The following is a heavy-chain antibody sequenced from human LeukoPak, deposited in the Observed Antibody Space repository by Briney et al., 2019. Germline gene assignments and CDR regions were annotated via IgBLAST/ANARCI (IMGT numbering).Heavy chain of an antibody. CDR2: INPNSGGT. Sequence: GASVKVSCKASGYTFTGYYMHWVRQAPGQGLEWMGWINPNSGGTNYAQKFQGRVTMTRDTSISTAYMELSRLRSDDTAMYYCAKVIEGAVAFDFWGQGSLVTVSS. J-gene: IGHJ4*02. V-gene: IGHV1-2*02. CDR3: AKVIEGAVAFDF. CDR1: GYTFTGYY. D-gene: IGHD6-19*01.